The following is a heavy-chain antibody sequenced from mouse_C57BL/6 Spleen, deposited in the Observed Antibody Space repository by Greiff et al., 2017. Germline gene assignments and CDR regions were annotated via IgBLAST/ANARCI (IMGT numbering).Heavy chain of an antibody. Sequence: EVQVVESGEGLVKPGGSLKLSCAASGFTFSSYAMSWVRQTPEKRLEWVAYISSGGDYIYYADTVKGRFTISRDNARNTLYLQMSSLKSEDTDMYYCTRGSGYYDYDEDAMGYWGQGTSVTVSS. CDR2: ISSGGDYI. D-gene: IGHD2-4*01. J-gene: IGHJ4*01. V-gene: IGHV5-9-1*02. CDR1: GFTFSSYA. CDR3: TRGSGYYDYDEDAMGY.